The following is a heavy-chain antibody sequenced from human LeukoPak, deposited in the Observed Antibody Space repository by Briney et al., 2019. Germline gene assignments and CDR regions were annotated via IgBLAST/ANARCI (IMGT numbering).Heavy chain of an antibody. CDR1: GGSISSSSYY. J-gene: IGHJ5*02. V-gene: IGHV4-39*01. D-gene: IGHD5-12*01. CDR3: ARSLREFNWFDP. CDR2: IYYSGST. Sequence: SETLSLTCTVSGGSISSSSYYWGWIRQPPGKGLEWIGSIYYSGSTYYNPSLKSRVTISVDTSKNQFSLKLSSVTAADTAVYYCARSLREFNWFDPWGQGTLVTVSS.